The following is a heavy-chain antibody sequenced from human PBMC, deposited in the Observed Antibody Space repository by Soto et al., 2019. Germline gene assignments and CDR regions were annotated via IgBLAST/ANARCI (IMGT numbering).Heavy chain of an antibody. CDR3: ARDPRIAAAGNYYYYYGMDV. J-gene: IGHJ6*02. V-gene: IGHV4-4*07. CDR1: GGSISSYY. Sequence: QVQLQESGPGLVKPSETLSLTCTVSGGSISSYYWSCIRQPAGKGLEWIGRIYTSGSTNYNPSLKSRVTMSVDTSKNQFSLKLSSVTAADTAVYYCARDPRIAAAGNYYYYYGMDVWGQGTTVTVSS. CDR2: IYTSGST. D-gene: IGHD6-13*01.